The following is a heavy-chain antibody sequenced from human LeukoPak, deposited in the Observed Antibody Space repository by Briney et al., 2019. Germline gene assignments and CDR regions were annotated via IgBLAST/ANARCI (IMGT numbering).Heavy chain of an antibody. CDR3: ARHDYDSSGYYYYFDY. J-gene: IGHJ4*02. CDR1: GDSISNYY. Sequence: PSETLSLTCSVSGDSISNYYWSWIRQPPGKGLEWIGYIYYSGSTNYNPSLKSRVTISVDTSKKQFSLKLSSVTAADTAVYYCARHDYDSSGYYYYFDYWGQGTLVTVSS. D-gene: IGHD3-22*01. CDR2: IYYSGST. V-gene: IGHV4-59*08.